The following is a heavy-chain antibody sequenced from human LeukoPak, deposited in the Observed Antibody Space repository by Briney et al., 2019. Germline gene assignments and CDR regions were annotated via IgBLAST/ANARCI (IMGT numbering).Heavy chain of an antibody. J-gene: IGHJ6*03. V-gene: IGHV1-2*02. CDR1: GYTFIGYY. CDR3: ARDLRKTTMTTYPHFYYYMDV. CDR2: INPNSGAT. Sequence: ASVKVSCKASGYTFIGYYMHWVRQAPGQGLEWMGWINPNSGATNYAQNFQGRVTMRRDMTISTAYMELSRLRSDDTAVYYCARDLRKTTMTTYPHFYYYMDVWGKGTTVTVSS. D-gene: IGHD4-17*01.